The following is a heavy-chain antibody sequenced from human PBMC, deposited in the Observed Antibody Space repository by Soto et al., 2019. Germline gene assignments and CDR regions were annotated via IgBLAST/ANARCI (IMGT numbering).Heavy chain of an antibody. CDR1: GYTFTSYG. J-gene: IGHJ6*02. V-gene: IGHV1-18*01. Sequence: GASVKVSCKASGYTFTSYGISWVRQAPGQGLEWMGWISAYNGNTNYAQKRQGRVTMTTDTSTSTASMELRSLRSDDTAVYYCARVSAGGWINSYYYGMDVWGQGTTVTVSS. CDR2: ISAYNGNT. D-gene: IGHD6-19*01. CDR3: ARVSAGGWINSYYYGMDV.